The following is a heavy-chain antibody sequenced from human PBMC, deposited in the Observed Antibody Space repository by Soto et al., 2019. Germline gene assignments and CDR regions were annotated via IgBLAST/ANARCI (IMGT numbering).Heavy chain of an antibody. CDR3: ARGGCSSLKPYYYYCCGMDV. CDR2: TYYRSKWYN. CDR1: GDSVSSNSAA. J-gene: IGHJ6*02. Sequence: SQTFSLTCAISGDSVSSNSAAWNWIRQSPSRSLEWLGRTYYRSKWYNDYAVSVKSRITINPDTSKNQFSLQLNSVTPEDTAVYYCARGGCSSLKPYYYYCCGMDVWGQGTTVTGSS. D-gene: IGHD6-13*01. V-gene: IGHV6-1*01.